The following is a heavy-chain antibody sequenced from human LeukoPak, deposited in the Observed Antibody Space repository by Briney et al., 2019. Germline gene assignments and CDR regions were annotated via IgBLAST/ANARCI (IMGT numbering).Heavy chain of an antibody. D-gene: IGHD5-18*01. J-gene: IGHJ5*02. CDR2: ISYDGSNK. V-gene: IGHV3-30-3*01. Sequence: QPGRSLRLSCAASGFTFSSYAMHWVRQAPGKGLEWVAVISYDGSNKYYADSVKGRFTISRDNSKNTLYLQMNSLRAEDTAVYYCAKDRPDTAMADGPWGQGTLVTVSS. CDR1: GFTFSSYA. CDR3: AKDRPDTAMADGP.